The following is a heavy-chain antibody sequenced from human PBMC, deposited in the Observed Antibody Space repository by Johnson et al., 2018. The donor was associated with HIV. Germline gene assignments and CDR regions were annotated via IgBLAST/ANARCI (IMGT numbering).Heavy chain of an antibody. CDR3: ARDSISCYSCAFDM. CDR2: INQGAREK. CDR1: GFTFSNYY. D-gene: IGHD2-2*01. J-gene: IGHJ3*02. V-gene: IGHV3-7*05. Sequence: VQLVDSGGGLVQPGESLRLSCAASGFTFSNYYMSWVRQAPGKGLEWVANINQGAREKNYVDSVKGRFTISRDNAKNSLYLQMNSLRPEDTAVYFCARDSISCYSCAFDMWGQGTMVTVSS.